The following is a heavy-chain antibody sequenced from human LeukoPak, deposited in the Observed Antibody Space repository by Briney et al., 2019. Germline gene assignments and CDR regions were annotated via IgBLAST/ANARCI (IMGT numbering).Heavy chain of an antibody. Sequence: GGSLRLSCAASGFTFSSYWMSWVRQAPGKGLEWVANIKQDGSEKYYVDSVKGRFTISRDNAKNSLYLQMNSLRAEGTAVYYCARGMELLYYDFWSGYYPVDYWGQGTLVTVSS. D-gene: IGHD3-3*01. CDR1: GFTFSSYW. CDR2: IKQDGSEK. J-gene: IGHJ4*02. V-gene: IGHV3-7*03. CDR3: ARGMELLYYDFWSGYYPVDY.